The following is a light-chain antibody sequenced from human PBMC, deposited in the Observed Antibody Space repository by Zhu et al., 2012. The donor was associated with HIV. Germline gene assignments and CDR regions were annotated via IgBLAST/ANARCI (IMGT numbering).Light chain of an antibody. V-gene: IGKV1-9*01. CDR2: GAS. CDR3: QHLTLYPT. Sequence: DIQLTQSPSFLSASVGDRVTITCRASQGISNHLAWYHQKPGKAPKLLIYGASVLQSGVPSRFSGSGSGTEFTLTISSLQPEDFATYFCQHLTLYPTFGGRVQGGDQT. CDR1: QGISNH. J-gene: IGKJ4*01.